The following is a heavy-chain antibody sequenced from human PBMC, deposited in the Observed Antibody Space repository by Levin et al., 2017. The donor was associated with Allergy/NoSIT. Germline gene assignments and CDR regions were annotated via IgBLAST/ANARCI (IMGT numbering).Heavy chain of an antibody. J-gene: IGHJ6*02. D-gene: IGHD3-9*01. CDR3: AREAATNYDILTGYYVGNGSDG. V-gene: IGHV4-59*02. CDR1: GGSVTNYH. CDR2: VFHNGRA. Sequence: SETLSLTCTVSGGSVTNYHWTWIRQSPAKGLEWIGSVFHNGRASYNPSLKSRIATSVERSKNQFFLSLSSVTAADTAVYYCAREAATNYDILTGYYVGNGSDGWGQGTTVTVSS.